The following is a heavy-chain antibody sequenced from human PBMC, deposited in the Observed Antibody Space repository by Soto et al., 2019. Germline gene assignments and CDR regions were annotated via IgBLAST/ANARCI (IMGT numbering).Heavy chain of an antibody. CDR1: GFTFSSYA. CDR2: ISGSGGST. V-gene: IGHV3-23*01. CDR3: AQDPFSSGTTPIYYYYYGMDV. D-gene: IGHD1-7*01. J-gene: IGHJ6*02. Sequence: GGSLRLSCAASGFTFSSYAMSWVRQAPGKGLEWVSAISGSGGSTYYADSVKGRFTISRDNSKNTLYLQMNSLRAEDTAVYYCAQDPFSSGTTPIYYYYYGMDVWGQGTTVTAS.